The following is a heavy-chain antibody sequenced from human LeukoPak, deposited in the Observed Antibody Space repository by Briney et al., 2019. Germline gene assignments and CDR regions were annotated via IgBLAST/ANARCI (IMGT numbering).Heavy chain of an antibody. V-gene: IGHV3-48*03. J-gene: IGHJ4*02. D-gene: IGHD6-6*01. CDR3: ARMRPELDY. CDR2: ISSSGGTI. Sequence: GGSLRLSCAASGFTFSSYEMNWVRQAPGKGLEWVSYISSSGGTIYYADSVKGRFTISRDNPKNSLYLQMNSLRAEDTAVYYCARMRPELDYWGEGTLVTVSS. CDR1: GFTFSSYE.